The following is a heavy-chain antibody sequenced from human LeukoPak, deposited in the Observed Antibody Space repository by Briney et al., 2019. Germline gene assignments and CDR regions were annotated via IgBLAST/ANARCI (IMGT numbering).Heavy chain of an antibody. CDR2: ISESGGST. Sequence: PGGSLRLSCAASGFSVSSYAMTWVRQAPGKGLEWVSSISESGGSTFYADSVKGRFAISRDNSKNTLYLQMNNLRAEDTAVYYCARDWAYTQLDIWGRGSLVTVSS. CDR1: GFSVSSYA. D-gene: IGHD2-21*01. J-gene: IGHJ2*01. V-gene: IGHV3-23*01. CDR3: ARDWAYTQLDI.